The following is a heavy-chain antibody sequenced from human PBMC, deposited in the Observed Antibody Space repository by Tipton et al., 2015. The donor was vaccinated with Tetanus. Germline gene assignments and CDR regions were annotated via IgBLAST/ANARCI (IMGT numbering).Heavy chain of an antibody. J-gene: IGHJ4*02. CDR3: ARDAGGGTPFDS. CDR1: GFTFSNYW. D-gene: IGHD3-10*01. CDR2: IKQDGSGE. V-gene: IGHV3-7*01. Sequence: SLRLSCAASGFTFSNYWMSWVRQAPGKGLEWVANIKQDGSGEYYVESVKGRFSISRDNAKNSVYLQMNSLRAEDTAVYYCARDAGGGTPFDSWGQGTLVTVSS.